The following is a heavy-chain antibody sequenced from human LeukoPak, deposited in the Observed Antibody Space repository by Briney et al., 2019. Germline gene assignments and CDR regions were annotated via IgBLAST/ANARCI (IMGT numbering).Heavy chain of an antibody. D-gene: IGHD3-10*01. J-gene: IGHJ6*02. Sequence: ASVKVSCKVSGYTLTELSMHWVRQAPGKGLEWMGGFDPEDGETIYAQKFQGRVTMTEDTSTDTAYMELSSLRSEDTAVYYCATPRQPRITMVWGVIITSHYYYYGMDVWGQGTTVTVSS. CDR3: ATPRQPRITMVWGVIITSHYYYYGMDV. V-gene: IGHV1-24*01. CDR1: GYTLTELS. CDR2: FDPEDGET.